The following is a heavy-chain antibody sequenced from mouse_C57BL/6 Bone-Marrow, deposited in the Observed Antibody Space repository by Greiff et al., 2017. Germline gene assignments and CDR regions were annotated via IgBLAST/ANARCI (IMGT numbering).Heavy chain of an antibody. CDR3: TRGGYDYPYFDY. D-gene: IGHD2-4*01. CDR2: IDPETGGT. V-gene: IGHV1-15*01. CDR1: GYTFTDYE. J-gene: IGHJ2*01. Sequence: VQLQQSGAELVGPGASVTLSCKASGYTFTDYEMHWVKQTPVHGLEWIGAIDPETGGTAYNQKFKGKAILTADKSSNTAYMELRSLTSEDSAVYYCTRGGYDYPYFDYWGQGTTLTVSS.